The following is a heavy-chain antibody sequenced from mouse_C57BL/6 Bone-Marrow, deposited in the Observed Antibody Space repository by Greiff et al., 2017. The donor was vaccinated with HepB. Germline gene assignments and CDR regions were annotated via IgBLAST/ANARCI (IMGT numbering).Heavy chain of an antibody. V-gene: IGHV5-9-1*02. CDR3: TRQAYYSRFAY. CDR1: GFTFSSYA. J-gene: IGHJ3*01. Sequence: EVQRVESGEGLVKPGGSLKLSCAASGFTFSSYAMSWVRQTPEKRLEWVAYISSGGDYIYYADTVKGRFNISRDNARNTLYLQMSSLKSEDTAMYYCTRQAYYSRFAYWGQGTLVTVSA. D-gene: IGHD1-1*01. CDR2: ISSGGDYI.